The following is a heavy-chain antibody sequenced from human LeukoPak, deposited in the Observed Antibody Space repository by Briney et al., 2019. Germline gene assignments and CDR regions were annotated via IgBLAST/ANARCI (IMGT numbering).Heavy chain of an antibody. D-gene: IGHD3-22*01. Sequence: GASVKVSCKASGYTFTNYNIDWVRQATGQGLERMGWINPNSGRAGCVQKFQGRVNITRDTSISTAYMELSSLRSEDTAVYYCVRVYHDGSFESGNWFDPWGQGTLVTVSS. V-gene: IGHV1-8*01. CDR2: INPNSGRA. CDR1: GYTFTNYN. J-gene: IGHJ5*02. CDR3: VRVYHDGSFESGNWFDP.